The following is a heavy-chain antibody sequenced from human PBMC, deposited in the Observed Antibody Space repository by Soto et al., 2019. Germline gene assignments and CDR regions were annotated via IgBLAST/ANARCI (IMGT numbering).Heavy chain of an antibody. V-gene: IGHV3-30-3*01. CDR2: ISDDGSNK. D-gene: IGHD1-20*01. J-gene: IGHJ3*01. CDR1: GFTFSSYA. CDR3: SISRRLGAVSPRLDAFDF. Sequence: QVQLVESGGGVVQPGRSLRLSCAASGFTFSSYAMHWVRQAPGKGLEWVAVISDDGSNKYYADSVKGRFTISRDNSKNKLYLQMNSLRAEDTAVYYCSISRRLGAVSPRLDAFDFWGQGTMVTVSS.